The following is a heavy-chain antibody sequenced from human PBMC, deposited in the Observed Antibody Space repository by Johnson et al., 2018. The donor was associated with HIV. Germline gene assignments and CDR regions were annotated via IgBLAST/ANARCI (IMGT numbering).Heavy chain of an antibody. CDR3: ARRKIAAAGRDAFDI. Sequence: VQLVESGGGLVQPGRSLRLSCAASGFTFDDYAMHWVRQAPGKGLEWVSGISWNSGSIGYADSVKGRFTISRDNSKNTLYLQMNSLRAEDTAVYYCARRKIAAAGRDAFDIWGQGTMV. J-gene: IGHJ3*02. V-gene: IGHV3-9*01. D-gene: IGHD6-13*01. CDR1: GFTFDDYA. CDR2: ISWNSGSI.